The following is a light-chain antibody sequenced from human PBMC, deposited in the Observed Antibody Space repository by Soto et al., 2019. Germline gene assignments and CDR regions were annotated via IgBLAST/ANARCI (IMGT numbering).Light chain of an antibody. CDR3: QQYGSSPIT. CDR1: QSVGSSL. Sequence: EIVLTQSPGTLSLSPGERATLSCRASQSVGSSLAWYQQKTGQAPRLLISGASSRATGIPDRFSGSGSETDFTLTISRLEHEDFALYYCQQYGSSPITFGQGTRLEIK. V-gene: IGKV3-20*01. CDR2: GAS. J-gene: IGKJ5*01.